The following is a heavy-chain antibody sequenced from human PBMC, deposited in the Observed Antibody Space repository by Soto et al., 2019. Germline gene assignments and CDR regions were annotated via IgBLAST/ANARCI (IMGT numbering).Heavy chain of an antibody. D-gene: IGHD3-3*01. CDR3: ARGSPQFWQLFDN. CDR2: ISTGGSTI. CDR1: GFTFRAYY. J-gene: IGHJ4*02. Sequence: GGSLRLSCTASGFTFRAYYMNWIRQAPGKGLEWVSYISTGGSTIFYADSVKGRFTFSRDNDKNSLSLQMDSLRADDTGVYYCARGSPQFWQLFDNWGQGALVTVSS. V-gene: IGHV3-11*01.